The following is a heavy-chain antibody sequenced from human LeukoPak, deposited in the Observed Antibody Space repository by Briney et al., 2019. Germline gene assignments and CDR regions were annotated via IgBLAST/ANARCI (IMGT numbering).Heavy chain of an antibody. CDR2: IIPILGIA. V-gene: IGHV1-69*04. CDR3: ARDMGLSRRVEYFQH. J-gene: IGHJ1*01. D-gene: IGHD1-26*01. Sequence: ASVKVSCKASGGTFSSYAISWVRQAPGQGLEWMGRIIPILGIANYAQKFQGRVTITADKSTSTAYMELSSLRSEDTAVYYCARDMGLSRRVEYFQHWGQGTLVTVSS. CDR1: GGTFSSYA.